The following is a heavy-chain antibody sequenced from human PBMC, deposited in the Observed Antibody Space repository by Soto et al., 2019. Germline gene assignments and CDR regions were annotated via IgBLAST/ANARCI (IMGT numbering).Heavy chain of an antibody. CDR2: IYYSGST. CDR3: ARDTYYYGSGSYYNSSYYYYYGMAV. D-gene: IGHD3-10*01. V-gene: IGHV4-31*03. CDR1: GGSLSRGGYY. J-gene: IGHJ6*02. Sequence: SENLCLTYTVSGGSLSRGGYYWSRIRHHPGKGLEWIGYIYYSGSTYYNPSLKSRVTISVDTSKNQFSLKLSSVTAADTAVYYCARDTYYYGSGSYYNSSYYYYYGMAVWGQGTTVTVSS.